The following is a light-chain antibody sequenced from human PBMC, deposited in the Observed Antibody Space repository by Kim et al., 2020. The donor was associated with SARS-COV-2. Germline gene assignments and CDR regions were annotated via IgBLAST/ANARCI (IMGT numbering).Light chain of an antibody. V-gene: IGKV3-20*01. CDR1: QSVSSSN. CDR2: GAS. CDR3: QQYGIAPPYT. J-gene: IGKJ2*01. Sequence: SPGERAPLSCRASQSVSSSNLAWYQQKPGQAPRLLMYGASSRATGIPDRFSGSGSGTDFILTISRLEPEDFAVYYCQQYGIAPPYTFGQGTKLEI.